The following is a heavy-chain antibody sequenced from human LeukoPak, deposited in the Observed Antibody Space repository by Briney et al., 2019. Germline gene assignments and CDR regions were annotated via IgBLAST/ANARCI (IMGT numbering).Heavy chain of an antibody. D-gene: IGHD4/OR15-4a*01. V-gene: IGHV3-23*01. CDR1: GFTFSSYG. Sequence: PGGSLRLSCAASGFTFSSYGMSWVRQAPGKGLEWVSAISGSGGSTYYADSVKGRFTISRDNSKNTLYLQMNSLRAEDTAVYYCARVRTISRSAFDIWGQGTMVTVSS. CDR3: ARVRTISRSAFDI. CDR2: ISGSGGST. J-gene: IGHJ3*02.